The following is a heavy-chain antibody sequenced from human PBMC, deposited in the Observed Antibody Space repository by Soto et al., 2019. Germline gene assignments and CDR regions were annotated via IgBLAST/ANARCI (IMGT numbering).Heavy chain of an antibody. CDR3: AAFVVVTAGEY. Sequence: EVQLVESGGGLVQPGGSLRLSCAASGFTFSSYWMHWVRQTPGKGLVWVGRITADGIGTTYADSVKGRFTISRDNAKNMVYLQMNSLMAEDTAVYYCAAFVVVTAGEYWGQGTLVTVSS. V-gene: IGHV3-74*01. CDR1: GFTFSSYW. CDR2: ITADGIGT. D-gene: IGHD2-21*02. J-gene: IGHJ4*02.